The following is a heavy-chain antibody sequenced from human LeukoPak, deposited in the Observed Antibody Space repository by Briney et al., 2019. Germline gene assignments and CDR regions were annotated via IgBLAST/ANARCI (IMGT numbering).Heavy chain of an antibody. D-gene: IGHD6-19*01. CDR3: ARGGSGWFYNSLDP. CDR1: GYSFTAYY. CDR2: IKASSGAA. V-gene: IGHV1-2*02. J-gene: IGHJ5*02. Sequence: ASVTVSCKASGYSFTAYYIFWVRQAPGQGLEWMGWIKASSGAAKSAQKFQDRVTMTRDSSISTVYMEVTRLRSDDTAVYYCARGGSGWFYNSLDPWGQGTLVTVSS.